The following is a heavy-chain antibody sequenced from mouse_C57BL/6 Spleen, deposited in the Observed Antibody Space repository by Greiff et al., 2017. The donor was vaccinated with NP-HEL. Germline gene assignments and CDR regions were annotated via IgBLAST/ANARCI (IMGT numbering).Heavy chain of an antibody. Sequence: VQLQQSGPELVKPGASVKIPCKASGYTFTDYNLDWVKQSHGQSLEWIGDINPNNGGTIYNQKFKGKAKLTVDKSSSTAYMELRRLTSEDTAVYDGARRDYGSNWYFDVLGTGTTVTVSS. CDR3: ARRDYGSNWYFDV. CDR2: INPNNGGT. CDR1: GYTFTDYN. V-gene: IGHV1-18*01. D-gene: IGHD1-1*01. J-gene: IGHJ1*03.